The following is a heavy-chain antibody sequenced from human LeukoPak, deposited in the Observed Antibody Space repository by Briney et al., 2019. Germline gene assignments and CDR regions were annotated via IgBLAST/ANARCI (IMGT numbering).Heavy chain of an antibody. D-gene: IGHD2-15*01. V-gene: IGHV3-30*04. CDR3: ARVQLGYCSGGSCYPIDY. CDR1: GFTFSSYA. J-gene: IGHJ4*02. Sequence: GGSLRLSCAASGFTFSSYAMHWVRQAPGKGLEWVAVISYDGSNKYYADSVKGRLTISRDNSKNTLYLQMNSLRAEDTAVYYCARVQLGYCSGGSCYPIDYWGQGTLVTVSS. CDR2: ISYDGSNK.